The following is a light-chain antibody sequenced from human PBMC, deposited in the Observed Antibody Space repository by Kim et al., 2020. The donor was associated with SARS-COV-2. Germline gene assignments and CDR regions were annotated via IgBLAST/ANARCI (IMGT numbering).Light chain of an antibody. CDR3: AAWDDSLSARVV. J-gene: IGLJ2*01. Sequence: QSVLTQPPSASGTPGQRVTISCSGSSSNIGSNYVYWYQQLPGTAPKLLIYRNNQRPSGVPDRFSGSKSGTSASLAISGLRSVDEADYYCAAWDDSLSARVVFGGGTQLTVL. CDR2: RNN. CDR1: SSNIGSNY. V-gene: IGLV1-47*01.